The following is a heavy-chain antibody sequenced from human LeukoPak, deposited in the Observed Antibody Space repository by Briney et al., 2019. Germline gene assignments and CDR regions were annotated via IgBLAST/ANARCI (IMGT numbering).Heavy chain of an antibody. D-gene: IGHD2-2*02. CDR3: AKDRGASCYNIFDY. J-gene: IGHJ4*02. V-gene: IGHV3-23*01. CDR1: GFTFSSYA. Sequence: PGGSRRLSCAAAGFTFSSYAMSWVRQAPGKGLEWVAGISGSGGSAYFADSVKGRFTISRDTSKNTLYLQMNSLRAEDTAVYYCAKDRGASCYNIFDYWGQGIPVTVSS. CDR2: ISGSGGSA.